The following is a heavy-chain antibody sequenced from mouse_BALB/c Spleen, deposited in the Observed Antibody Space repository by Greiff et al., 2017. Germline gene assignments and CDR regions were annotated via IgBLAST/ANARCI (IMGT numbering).Heavy chain of an antibody. CDR3: AREDSGYDYYFDY. CDR1: GFSLTSYG. CDR2: IWAGGST. J-gene: IGHJ2*01. V-gene: IGHV2-9*02. Sequence: QVQLKESGPGLVAPSQSLSITCTVSGFSLTSYGVHWVRQPPGKGLEWLGVIWAGGSTNYNSALMSRLSISKDNSKSQVFLKMNSLQTDDTAMYYCAREDSGYDYYFDYWGQGTTLTVSS. D-gene: IGHD3-1*01.